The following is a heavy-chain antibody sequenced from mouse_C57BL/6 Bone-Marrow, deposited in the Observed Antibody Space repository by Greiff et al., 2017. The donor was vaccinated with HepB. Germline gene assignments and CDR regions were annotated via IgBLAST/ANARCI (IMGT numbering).Heavy chain of an antibody. CDR1: GYSITSGYY. D-gene: IGHD2-3*01. J-gene: IGHJ3*01. V-gene: IGHV3-6*01. CDR2: ISYDGSN. Sequence: EVKLQESGPGLVKPSQSLSLTCSVTGYSITSGYYWNWIRQFPGNKLEWMGYISYDGSNNYNPSLKNRISITRDTSKNQFFLKLNSVTTEDTATYYCARDDDGYLYWGQGTLVTVSA. CDR3: ARDDDGYLY.